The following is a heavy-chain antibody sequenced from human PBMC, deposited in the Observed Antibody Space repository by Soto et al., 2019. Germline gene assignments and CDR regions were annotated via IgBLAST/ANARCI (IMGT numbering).Heavy chain of an antibody. CDR1: GGTFSSYA. Sequence: SVKVCCKASGGTFSSYAISWVRQAPGQGLEWMGGIIPIFGTANYAQKFQGRVTITADESTSTAYMELSSLRSEDTAVYYCARDGDYYDSSGYRTGRYYYGMDVWGQGTTVTVSS. CDR3: ARDGDYYDSSGYRTGRYYYGMDV. V-gene: IGHV1-69*13. J-gene: IGHJ6*02. CDR2: IIPIFGTA. D-gene: IGHD3-22*01.